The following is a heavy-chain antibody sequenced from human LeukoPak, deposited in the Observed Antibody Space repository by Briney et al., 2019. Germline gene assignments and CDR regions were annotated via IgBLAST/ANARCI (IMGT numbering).Heavy chain of an antibody. CDR3: ARNGIIDAFDV. V-gene: IGHV4-34*01. Sequence: SETLSRTCAVYGGSFSGYYWSWIRQPPGKGLEWIGEINHSGSTNYNPSLKSRVTISVDTSKSQFSLKLTSVTAADTAVYYCARNGIIDAFDVWGQGTLVIVSS. CDR2: INHSGST. D-gene: IGHD1-26*01. J-gene: IGHJ3*01. CDR1: GGSFSGYY.